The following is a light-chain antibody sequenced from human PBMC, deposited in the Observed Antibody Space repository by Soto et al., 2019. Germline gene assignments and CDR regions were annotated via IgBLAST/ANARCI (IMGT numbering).Light chain of an antibody. CDR2: EVT. Sequence: QSSLPQPASVSGSPGQSITISCSGTSEDVGGYNYVSWYQHHPGKAPKLMIYEVTNRPSGLSNRFSGSKSGSTASLTISGLQAEDEADYYCSSYTSSNTLVFGTGTKVTVL. J-gene: IGLJ1*01. CDR3: SSYTSSNTLV. V-gene: IGLV2-14*01. CDR1: SEDVGGYNY.